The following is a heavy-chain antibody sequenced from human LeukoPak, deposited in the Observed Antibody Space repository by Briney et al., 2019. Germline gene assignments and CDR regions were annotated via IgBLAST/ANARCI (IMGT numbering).Heavy chain of an antibody. D-gene: IGHD3-10*01. CDR3: GRGKVRGVIMNY. CDR2: IYYSGNT. CDR1: GGSISSYY. Sequence: SETLSLTCTVSGGSISSYYWSWIRQPPGKGLEWIGYIYYSGNTNYNPSLKSRVTISVDTSKNQFSLKLSSVPGADTAVYYCGRGKVRGVIMNYWGQGTLVTVSS. J-gene: IGHJ4*02. V-gene: IGHV4-59*01.